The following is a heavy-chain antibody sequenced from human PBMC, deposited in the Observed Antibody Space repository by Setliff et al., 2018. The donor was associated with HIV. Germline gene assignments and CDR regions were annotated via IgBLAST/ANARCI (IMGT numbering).Heavy chain of an antibody. V-gene: IGHV4-59*11. Sequence: SETLSLTCTVSGGSISSHYWSWIRQPPEKGLEWIASIWHSGTTYYTPSLGNRVTISVDTSKNQFSLKVTSVTAADTGVYYCARDGATSNWDKKVLDAWGQGTRVTVS. J-gene: IGHJ5*02. CDR1: GGSISSHY. D-gene: IGHD2-2*01. CDR2: IWHSGTT. CDR3: ARDGATSNWDKKVLDA.